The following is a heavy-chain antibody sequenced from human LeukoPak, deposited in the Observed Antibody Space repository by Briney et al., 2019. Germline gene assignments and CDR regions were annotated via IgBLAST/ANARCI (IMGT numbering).Heavy chain of an antibody. Sequence: GGSLRLSCAASGSTFSSYSMNWVRQAPGKGLEWVAVISNDGSKKYYADSVKGRFTISRDNSKNTLSLQVSSLRTEDTAVYYCAKDRYSYAFEYSDSWGQGTLVTVSS. D-gene: IGHD5-18*01. CDR1: GSTFSSYS. CDR3: AKDRYSYAFEYSDS. J-gene: IGHJ4*02. V-gene: IGHV3-30*18. CDR2: ISNDGSKK.